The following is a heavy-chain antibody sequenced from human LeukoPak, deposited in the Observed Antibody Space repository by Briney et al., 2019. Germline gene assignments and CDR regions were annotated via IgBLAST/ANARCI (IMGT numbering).Heavy chain of an antibody. CDR1: GFTFSSYG. Sequence: GGSLRLSCAASGFTFSSYGLHWVRQAPGKGLEWVALIWYDGSNKYYADSVKGRFTISRDNSKNTVYLQMNSLRVDDTAVYYCARGGYCSGGSCYGMDVWGRGTTVTVSS. CDR2: IWYDGSNK. D-gene: IGHD2-15*01. J-gene: IGHJ6*02. CDR3: ARGGYCSGGSCYGMDV. V-gene: IGHV3-33*01.